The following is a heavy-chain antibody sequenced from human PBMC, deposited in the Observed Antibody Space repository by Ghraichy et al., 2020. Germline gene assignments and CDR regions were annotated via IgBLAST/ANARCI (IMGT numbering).Heavy chain of an antibody. D-gene: IGHD6-25*01. Sequence: ASVKVSCKTSGYTFDSFFLHWVRQAPGQGLEWLGRINPASGSTLYARKFQGRVAVTRDTSINTAYMELTSLTSGDTAVYFCARTGWGSAWYIDYWGQGALVTVSS. J-gene: IGHJ4*02. CDR3: ARTGWGSAWYIDY. CDR2: INPASGST. V-gene: IGHV1-2*06. CDR1: GYTFDSFF.